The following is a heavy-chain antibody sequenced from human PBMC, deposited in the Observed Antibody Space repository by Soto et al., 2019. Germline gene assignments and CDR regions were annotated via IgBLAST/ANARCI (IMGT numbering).Heavy chain of an antibody. Sequence: GESLKISCXGSGYSFTSYWIGWVRQMPGKGLEWMGIIYPGDSDTRYSLSFQGQVTISADKSISTAYLQWSSLKASDTAMYYCASTNSGYSYGADYYYYGMDVWGQGTTVTVSS. CDR2: IYPGDSDT. D-gene: IGHD5-18*01. CDR3: ASTNSGYSYGADYYYYGMDV. J-gene: IGHJ6*02. CDR1: GYSFTSYW. V-gene: IGHV5-51*01.